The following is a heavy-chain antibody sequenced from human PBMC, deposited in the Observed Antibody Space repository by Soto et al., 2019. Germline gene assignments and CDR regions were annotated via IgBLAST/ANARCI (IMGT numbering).Heavy chain of an antibody. CDR1: GFTFDDYA. Sequence: EVQLVESGGGLVQPGMSLRLSCAASGFTFDDYAMHWVRQGPGKGMEWVSSISWNSGNLGYADSVKGRFTISRDNATNSLYLQMNSLRGEDTALYYCAKGASTTVFAFNDYWGQGTLVTVSS. CDR3: AKGASTTVFAFNDY. J-gene: IGHJ4*02. D-gene: IGHD4-17*01. CDR2: ISWNSGNL. V-gene: IGHV3-9*01.